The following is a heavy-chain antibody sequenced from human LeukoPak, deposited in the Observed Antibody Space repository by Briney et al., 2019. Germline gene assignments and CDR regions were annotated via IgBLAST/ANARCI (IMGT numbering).Heavy chain of an antibody. CDR1: GFTFSSYT. J-gene: IGHJ6*02. CDR3: ARDHYSDSRGYYFYFYGMDV. D-gene: IGHD3-22*01. Sequence: GGSLRLSCVASGFTFSSYTVNWVRQAPGKGLEWVSAISSSSNYIHYADLMKGRFTISRDNARNSLYLQMNSLRAEDTAVYYCARDHYSDSRGYYFYFYGMDVWGQGTTVTVSS. V-gene: IGHV3-21*06. CDR2: ISSSSNYI.